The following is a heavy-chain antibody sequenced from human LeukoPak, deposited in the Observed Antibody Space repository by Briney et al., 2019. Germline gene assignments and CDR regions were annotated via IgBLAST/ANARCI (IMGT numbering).Heavy chain of an antibody. CDR2: IKQDASQI. Sequence: QAGGSLRLSCAASGFSFPTSWMTWVRQAPGKGLEWVANIKQDASQIHYVDSVMGRFAISRDNAKNTLYLQMNSLRAEDTAVYYCARDSSPYSGGTFWDAFDVWGQGTTVTVSS. J-gene: IGHJ3*01. V-gene: IGHV3-7*01. D-gene: IGHD3-16*01. CDR3: ARDSSPYSGGTFWDAFDV. CDR1: GFSFPTSW.